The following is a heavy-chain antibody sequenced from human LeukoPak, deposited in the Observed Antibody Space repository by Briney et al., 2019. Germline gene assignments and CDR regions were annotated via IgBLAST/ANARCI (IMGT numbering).Heavy chain of an antibody. D-gene: IGHD3-10*01. Sequence: PGGSLRLSCAASGFTFSSYSMNWVRQAPGKGLEWVSSISSSSSYIYYADSVKGRFTISRDNAKNSLYLQMNSLRAEDTAVYYCAREFYGSGSYSDYYYYYMDVWGKGTTVTISS. J-gene: IGHJ6*03. V-gene: IGHV3-21*01. CDR1: GFTFSSYS. CDR2: ISSSSSYI. CDR3: AREFYGSGSYSDYYYYYMDV.